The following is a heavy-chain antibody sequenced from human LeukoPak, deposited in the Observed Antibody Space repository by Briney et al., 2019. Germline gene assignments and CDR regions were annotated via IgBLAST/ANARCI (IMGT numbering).Heavy chain of an antibody. CDR1: GFTFSSYE. CDR2: ISSSGSTI. D-gene: IGHD6-6*01. Sequence: GGSLRLSCAASGFTFSSYEMNWVRQAPGKGLEWVSHISSSGSTIYYADSVKGRFTISRDNAKNSLYLQMNSLRAEDTAVYYCARTDISQLGFDYWGQGTLVTVSS. CDR3: ARTDISQLGFDY. J-gene: IGHJ4*02. V-gene: IGHV3-48*03.